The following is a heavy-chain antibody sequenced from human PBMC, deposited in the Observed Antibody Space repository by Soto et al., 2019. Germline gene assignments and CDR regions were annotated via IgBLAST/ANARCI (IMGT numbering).Heavy chain of an antibody. D-gene: IGHD2-21*01. CDR1: GGSISSGDYY. V-gene: IGHV4-30-4*01. CDR3: ARGGPTYCLTISCSLLDF. Sequence: PSETLSLTCTVSGGSISSGDYYWSWIRQPPGKGLEWIGYIYYSGSTYYNPSLKSRVTISRDASKNQFSLKLTSVTAADTAVYYCARGGPTYCLTISCSLLDFWGQGMLVTVSS. J-gene: IGHJ4*02. CDR2: IYYSGST.